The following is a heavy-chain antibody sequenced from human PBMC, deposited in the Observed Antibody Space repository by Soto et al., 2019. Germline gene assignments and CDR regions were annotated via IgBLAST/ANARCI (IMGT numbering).Heavy chain of an antibody. CDR2: ISSYGSDT. D-gene: IGHD3-16*01. CDR1: GFTFSRYW. CDR3: ASNYAYAEGYYWYGIDV. J-gene: IGHJ6*01. Sequence: QPGGSLRLSCAASGFTFSRYWMHWVRQAPGKGLVWVSRISSYGSDTHYADSVKGRFTISRDNAKNTLYLQMNSLRADDTAVYYCASNYAYAEGYYWYGIDVWGQGTTVTVSS. V-gene: IGHV3-74*01.